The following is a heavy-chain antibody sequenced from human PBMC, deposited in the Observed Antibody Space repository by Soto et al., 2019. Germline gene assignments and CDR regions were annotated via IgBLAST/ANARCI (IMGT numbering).Heavy chain of an antibody. D-gene: IGHD5-18*01. V-gene: IGHV1-69*13. CDR2: IIPIFGTA. CDR1: GGTFSSYA. Sequence: SVKVSCKASGGTFSSYAISWVRQAPGQGLEWMGGIIPIFGTANYAQKFQGRVTVTADESTSTAYMELSSLRSEDTAVYYCARVDTAMVPTAYYYYYGMDVWGQGTTVTVSS. CDR3: ARVDTAMVPTAYYYYYGMDV. J-gene: IGHJ6*02.